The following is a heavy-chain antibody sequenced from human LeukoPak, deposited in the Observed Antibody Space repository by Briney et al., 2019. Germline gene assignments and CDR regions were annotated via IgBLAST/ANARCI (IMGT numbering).Heavy chain of an antibody. CDR3: ARQRRREVVVII. V-gene: IGHV4-61*01. CDR2: MYYRGSS. CDR1: GWSVSSGSYY. Sequence: MPSETLSLTCTVSGWSVSSGSYYWSWVRQSPGKGLEWIGCMYYRGSSNYNPSLKSRVTISVDTSKNQFSLKLSSVTAADTAVYYCARQRRREVVVIIGGQGTLVTVSS. D-gene: IGHD3-3*01. J-gene: IGHJ4*02.